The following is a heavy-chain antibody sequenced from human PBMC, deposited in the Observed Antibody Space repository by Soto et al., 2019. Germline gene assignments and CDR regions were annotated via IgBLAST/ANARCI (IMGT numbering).Heavy chain of an antibody. J-gene: IGHJ6*02. V-gene: IGHV4-59*01. D-gene: IGHD3-9*01. Sequence: PSETLSLTCTVSGGSISSYYWSWIRQPPGKGLEWIGYISYSGSTNYNPSLKSRVTISVDTSKNQFSQKLSSVTAADTAVYYCARSQRNILTGYYRGDYYYGMDVWGQGTTVTVSS. CDR3: ARSQRNILTGYYRGDYYYGMDV. CDR1: GGSISSYY. CDR2: ISYSGST.